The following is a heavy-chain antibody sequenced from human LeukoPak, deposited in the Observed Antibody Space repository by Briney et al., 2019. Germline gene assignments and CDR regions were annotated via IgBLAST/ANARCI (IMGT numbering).Heavy chain of an antibody. J-gene: IGHJ2*01. Sequence: PSETLSLTCAVYDGSFSGYYWSWIRQPPGKGLEWIGEIYHSGVSSYNPSLKSRVSISVDTSKNQFSLKLNSVTAADTAAYYCARGPHVAVSTARSGYFDLWGRGTLVTVSS. V-gene: IGHV4-34*01. CDR2: IYHSGVS. CDR3: ARGPHVAVSTARSGYFDL. CDR1: DGSFSGYY. D-gene: IGHD5/OR15-5a*01.